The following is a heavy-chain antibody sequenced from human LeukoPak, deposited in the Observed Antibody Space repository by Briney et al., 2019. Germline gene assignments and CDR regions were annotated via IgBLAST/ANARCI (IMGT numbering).Heavy chain of an antibody. CDR2: INHSGST. CDR3: ARFPFYYYGMDV. CDR1: GGSFSGYY. V-gene: IGHV4-34*01. J-gene: IGHJ6*02. Sequence: SETLSLTCAVYGGSFSGYYWSWIRQPPGKGMEWIGEINHSGSTNYNPSLKSRVTISVDTSKNQFSLKLSSVTAADTAVYYCARFPFYYYGMDVWGQGTTVTVSS.